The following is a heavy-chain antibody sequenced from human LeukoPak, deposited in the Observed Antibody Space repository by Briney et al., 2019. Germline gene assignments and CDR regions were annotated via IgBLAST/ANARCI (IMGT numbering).Heavy chain of an antibody. Sequence: GGSLRLSCTASGFTLKSHEMNWVRQAPGKGLEWVSYISSSASSIYYADSVKGRFTISRDNAKNSLYLQMNSLRAEDTAVYYCARADRLGAALLANFDYWGQGTLVTVSS. V-gene: IGHV3-48*03. J-gene: IGHJ4*02. CDR1: GFTLKSHE. CDR2: ISSSASSI. D-gene: IGHD3-16*01. CDR3: ARADRLGAALLANFDY.